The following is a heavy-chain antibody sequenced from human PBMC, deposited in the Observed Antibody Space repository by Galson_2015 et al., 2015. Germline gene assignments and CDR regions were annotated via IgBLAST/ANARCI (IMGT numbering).Heavy chain of an antibody. CDR1: GFTFSSYA. J-gene: IGHJ5*02. CDR3: AKDPKRSGVYAIDWFDP. V-gene: IGHV3-23*01. Sequence: SLRLSCAASGFTFSSYAMSWARQAPGKGLEWVSAISGSGGSTYYADSVKGRFTISRDNSKNTLYLQMNSLRAEDTAVYYCAKDPKRSGVYAIDWFDPWGQGTLVTVSS. D-gene: IGHD2-8*01. CDR2: ISGSGGST.